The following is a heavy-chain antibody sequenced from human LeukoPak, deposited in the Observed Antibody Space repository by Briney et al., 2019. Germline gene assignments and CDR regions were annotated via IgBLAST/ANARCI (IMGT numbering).Heavy chain of an antibody. D-gene: IGHD4-4*01. CDR1: GGSISSYY. Sequence: SETLSLTCTVSGGSISSYYWSWIRQPPGKGLEWIGYICYSGSTNYNPSLKSRVTISVDTSKNQFSLKLSSVTAADTAVYYCARERRSRSNSYYYYGMDVWGQGTTVTVSS. CDR3: ARERRSRSNSYYYYGMDV. CDR2: ICYSGST. J-gene: IGHJ6*02. V-gene: IGHV4-59*01.